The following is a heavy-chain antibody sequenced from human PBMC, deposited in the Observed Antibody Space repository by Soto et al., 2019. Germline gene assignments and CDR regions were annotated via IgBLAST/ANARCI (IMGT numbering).Heavy chain of an antibody. CDR1: GGTFSSYA. D-gene: IGHD3-3*01. J-gene: IGHJ4*02. Sequence: PGGSLRLSCAASGGTFSSYAVSWVRQAPGQGLEWMGGIIPMFGTAKYAQEFQGRVTITADESTSTAYMELSSLRSEDTAVYYCATRERFLEWLLDPGFDYWGQGTLVTVSS. CDR2: IIPMFGTA. CDR3: ATRERFLEWLLDPGFDY. V-gene: IGHV1-69*01.